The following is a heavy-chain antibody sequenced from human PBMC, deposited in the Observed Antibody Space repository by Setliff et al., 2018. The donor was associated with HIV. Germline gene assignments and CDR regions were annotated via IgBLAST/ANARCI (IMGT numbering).Heavy chain of an antibody. D-gene: IGHD2-21*01. J-gene: IGHJ4*02. CDR2: IFYNENT. CDR3: ARGRPFGKFVDYFDS. CDR1: GGSISSGGYY. V-gene: IGHV4-31*03. Sequence: LSLTCTVSGGSISSGGYYWNWIRQHPGKGLEWIGYIFYNENTQYDPSLKSRVSMSVDTSKNQFSLNLRTVTAADTAIYFCARGRPFGKFVDYFDSWGQGKLVTVS.